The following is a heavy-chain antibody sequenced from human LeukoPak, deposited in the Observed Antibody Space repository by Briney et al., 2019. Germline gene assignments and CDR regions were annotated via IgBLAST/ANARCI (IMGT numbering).Heavy chain of an antibody. J-gene: IGHJ4*02. CDR3: AKQSAGSAAWYSLHYDF. D-gene: IGHD6-13*01. Sequence: GGSLRLSCAASGFTVSSNYMSWVRQAPGKGLEWVSVIYSGGSTYYADSVKGRFTISRDNSKDTLYLQMNGLRAEDTAVYFCAKQSAGSAAWYSLHYDFWGQGTLVTVSS. V-gene: IGHV3-53*01. CDR1: GFTVSSNY. CDR2: IYSGGST.